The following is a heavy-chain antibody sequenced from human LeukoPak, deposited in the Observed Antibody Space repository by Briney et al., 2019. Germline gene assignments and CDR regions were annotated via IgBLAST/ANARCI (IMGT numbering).Heavy chain of an antibody. J-gene: IGHJ4*02. V-gene: IGHV4-34*01. Sequence: SETLSLTCAVYGGSFSGYYWSWIRQPPGKGLEWIGEINHSGSTNYNPPLKSRVTISVDTSKNQFSLKLSSVTAADTAVYYCARGRPRSGGSCYYYWGQGTLVTVSS. CDR2: INHSGST. D-gene: IGHD2-15*01. CDR1: GGSFSGYY. CDR3: ARGRPRSGGSCYYY.